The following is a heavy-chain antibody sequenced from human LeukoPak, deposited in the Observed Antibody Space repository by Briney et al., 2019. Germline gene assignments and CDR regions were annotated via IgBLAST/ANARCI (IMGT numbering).Heavy chain of an antibody. V-gene: IGHV4-39*07. CDR2: MYYSGST. Sequence: SETLSLTCTVSGGSISSSSYYWGWIRQPPGKGLEWVGSMYYSGSTHYNPSLKSRVTISLDTSKNQFSLKLSSVTAADTAVYYCAGSGWNGGPFDNWGQGTLVTVSS. D-gene: IGHD6-19*01. J-gene: IGHJ4*02. CDR1: GGSISSSSYY. CDR3: AGSGWNGGPFDN.